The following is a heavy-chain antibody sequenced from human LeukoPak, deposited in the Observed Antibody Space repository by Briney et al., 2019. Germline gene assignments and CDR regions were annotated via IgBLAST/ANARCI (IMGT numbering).Heavy chain of an antibody. CDR2: ISYDGSNK. CDR3: ARDQLLWFGNDY. J-gene: IGHJ4*02. Sequence: GGSLRLSCAASGFTFSSYAMHWVRQAPGKGLEWVAVISYDGSNKYYADSVKGRFTISRDNSKNTLYLQMNSLRAEDTAVYYCARDQLLWFGNDYWGQGTLVTVSS. V-gene: IGHV3-30*04. CDR1: GFTFSSYA. D-gene: IGHD3-10*01.